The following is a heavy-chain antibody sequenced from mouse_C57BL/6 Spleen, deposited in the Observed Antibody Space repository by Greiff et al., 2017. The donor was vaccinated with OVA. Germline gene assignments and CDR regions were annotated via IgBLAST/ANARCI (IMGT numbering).Heavy chain of an antibody. V-gene: IGHV5-4*01. CDR1: GFTFSSYA. D-gene: IGHD1-1*01. J-gene: IGHJ4*01. Sequence: EVQRVESGGGLVKPGGSLKLSCAASGFTFSSYAMSWVRQTPEKRLEWVATISDGGSYTYYPDNVKGRFTISRDNAKNNLYLQMSHLKSEDTAMYYCARDRSYRAMDYWGQGTSVTVSS. CDR2: ISDGGSYT. CDR3: ARDRSYRAMDY.